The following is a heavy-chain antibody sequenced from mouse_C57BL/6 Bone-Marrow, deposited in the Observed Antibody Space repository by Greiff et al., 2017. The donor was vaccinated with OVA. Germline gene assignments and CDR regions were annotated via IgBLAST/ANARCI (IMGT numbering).Heavy chain of an antibody. J-gene: IGHJ4*01. D-gene: IGHD2-3*01. CDR1: GYSFTDYN. V-gene: IGHV1-39*01. Sequence: VQLKESGPELVKPGASVKISCKASGYSFTDYNMNWVKQSNGKSLEWIGVIYPNYGTTSYNQKFKGKATLTVDQSSSTAYMQLNSLTSEDSAVYYCARRWLLPLYAMDYWGQGTSVTVSS. CDR2: IYPNYGTT. CDR3: ARRWLLPLYAMDY.